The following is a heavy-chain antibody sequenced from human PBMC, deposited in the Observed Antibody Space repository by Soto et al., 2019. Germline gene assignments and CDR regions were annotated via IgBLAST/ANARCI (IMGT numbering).Heavy chain of an antibody. V-gene: IGHV3-21*01. CDR1: GFTFSSYS. CDR2: ISSSSSYI. J-gene: IGHJ6*02. CDR3: ARDGGSPEPDHYYGMDV. Sequence: LRLSCAASGFTFSSYSMNWVRQAPGKVLEWVSSISSSSSYIYYADSVKGRFTISRDNAKNSLYLQMNSLRAEDTAVYYCARDGGSPEPDHYYGMDVWGQGTTGTVS. D-gene: IGHD3-16*01.